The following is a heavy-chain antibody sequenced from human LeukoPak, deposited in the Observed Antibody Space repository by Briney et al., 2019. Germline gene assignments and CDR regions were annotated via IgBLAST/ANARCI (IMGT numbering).Heavy chain of an antibody. CDR1: GFIFSNYA. CDR2: ISGRSDNT. V-gene: IGHV3-23*01. Sequence: PGASLRLSRAASGFIFSNYAMYWVRQAPGKGLEWVSAISGRSDNTYYAGSVKGRFTLSRDSSKNTLYLQMNSLRADDTAVYYCAKWGDYDVLTGYYVSDFWGQGTLVTVSS. CDR3: AKWGDYDVLTGYYVSDF. J-gene: IGHJ4*02. D-gene: IGHD3-9*01.